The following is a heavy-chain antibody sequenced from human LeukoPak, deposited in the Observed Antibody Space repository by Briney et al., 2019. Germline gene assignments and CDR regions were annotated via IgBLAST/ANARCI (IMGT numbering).Heavy chain of an antibody. Sequence: GGSLRLSCAASGLTVSRNYMTWVRQAPGKGLEWGSTIYSSGTTYYADSVKGRFAISRDSSKNTLYLQMNSLRADDTAVYYCARGYCGGDCPRDDDAFDIWGQGTAVTVSS. CDR2: IYSSGTT. CDR1: GLTVSRNY. CDR3: ARGYCGGDCPRDDDAFDI. V-gene: IGHV3-66*01. J-gene: IGHJ3*02. D-gene: IGHD2-21*02.